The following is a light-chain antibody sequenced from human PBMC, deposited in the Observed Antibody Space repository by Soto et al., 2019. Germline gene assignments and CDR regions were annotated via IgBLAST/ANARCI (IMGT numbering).Light chain of an antibody. CDR3: QQRSNWPPSWT. V-gene: IGKV3-11*01. CDR1: QSVSSY. J-gene: IGKJ1*01. Sequence: EILLTQSPATLSLSPGERATLSCRASQSVSSYLAWYQQKPGQAPRLLIYDASNRATGIPARFSGSGSGTDFTLTLSSLEPEDFAVYYCQQRSNWPPSWTFGQGTKVEIK. CDR2: DAS.